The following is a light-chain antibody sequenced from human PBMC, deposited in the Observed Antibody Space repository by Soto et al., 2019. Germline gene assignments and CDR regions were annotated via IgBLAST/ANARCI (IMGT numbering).Light chain of an antibody. CDR1: ESIANNY. J-gene: IGKJ4*01. Sequence: EIVLTQSPGTLSLSPGERATLFCRANESIANNYLAWYQQKPGQAPRLLIDDVFIRATGIPDRFSGSGSGTDFTLTISRLEPEDFGVYYCQQCSTSPLTFGGGTRVEIK. V-gene: IGKV3-20*01. CDR3: QQCSTSPLT. CDR2: DVF.